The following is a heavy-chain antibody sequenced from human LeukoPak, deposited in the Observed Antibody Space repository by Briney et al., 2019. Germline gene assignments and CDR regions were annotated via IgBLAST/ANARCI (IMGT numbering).Heavy chain of an antibody. CDR1: GFTFSSYW. J-gene: IGHJ4*02. V-gene: IGHV3-74*01. CDR2: INSDGSST. CDR3: ARVVDGYNYGDRDY. Sequence: GGSLRLSCAASGFTFSSYWMHWVRQAPGKGLVWVSRINSDGSSTSYADSVKGRFTISRDNAKNTLYLQMNSLRAEDTAVYYCARVVDGYNYGDRDYWGQGTLVTVSS. D-gene: IGHD5-24*01.